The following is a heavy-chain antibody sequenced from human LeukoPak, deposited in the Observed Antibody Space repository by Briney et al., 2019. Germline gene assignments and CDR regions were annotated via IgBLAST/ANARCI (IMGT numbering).Heavy chain of an antibody. CDR1: GFTFSSYS. V-gene: IGHV3-48*01. CDR3: AKDLWMPLGSEGYDGVQH. D-gene: IGHD3-10*01. Sequence: GGSLRLSCASSGFTFSSYSMNWVRQAPGKGLEWVSYISSSSSTIYYADSVKGRFTISRDNAKNSLYLQMNSLRAEDTAVYYCAKDLWMPLGSEGYDGVQHWGQGTLVTVSS. J-gene: IGHJ1*01. CDR2: ISSSSSTI.